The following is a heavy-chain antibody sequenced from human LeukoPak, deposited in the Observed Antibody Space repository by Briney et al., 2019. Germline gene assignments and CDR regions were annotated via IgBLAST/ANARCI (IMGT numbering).Heavy chain of an antibody. V-gene: IGHV3-48*04. CDR2: ISSSGSTI. CDR1: GLPFSTYG. Sequence: GGSLRLSCAASGLPFSTYGMHWVRQAPGKGLEWVSYISSSGSTIYYADSVKGRFTISRDNAKNSLYLQMNSLRAEDTAVYYCAREVRMVWGVIIKRPLDYWGQGTLVTVSS. D-gene: IGHD3-10*01. CDR3: AREVRMVWGVIIKRPLDY. J-gene: IGHJ4*02.